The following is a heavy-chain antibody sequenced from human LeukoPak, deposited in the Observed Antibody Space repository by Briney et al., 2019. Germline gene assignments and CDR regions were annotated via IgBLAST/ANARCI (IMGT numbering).Heavy chain of an antibody. CDR1: GGTFSSYA. V-gene: IGHV1-69*13. J-gene: IGHJ4*02. D-gene: IGHD5-12*01. CDR2: IIPIFGTA. Sequence: SVKVSCKASGGTFSSYAISWVRQAPGQGLEWMGGIIPIFGTANYAQKFQGRVTITADESTSTAYTELSSLRSEDTAVYYCARGHRKGEVAFDYWGQGTLVPVSS. CDR3: ARGHRKGEVAFDY.